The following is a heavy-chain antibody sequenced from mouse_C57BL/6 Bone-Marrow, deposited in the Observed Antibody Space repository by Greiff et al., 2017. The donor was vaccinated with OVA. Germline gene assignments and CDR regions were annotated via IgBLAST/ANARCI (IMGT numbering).Heavy chain of an antibody. V-gene: IGHV1-42*01. D-gene: IGHD2-1*01. J-gene: IGHJ4*01. CDR2: INPSTGGT. CDR3: ATYGNYFAMDY. Sequence: VQLQQSGPELVKPGASVKISCKASGYSFTGYYMNWVKQSPEKSLEWIGEINPSTGGTTYNQKFKAKATLTVDKSSSTAYMQLKSLTSEDSAVYYCATYGNYFAMDYWGQGTSVTVSS. CDR1: GYSFTGYY.